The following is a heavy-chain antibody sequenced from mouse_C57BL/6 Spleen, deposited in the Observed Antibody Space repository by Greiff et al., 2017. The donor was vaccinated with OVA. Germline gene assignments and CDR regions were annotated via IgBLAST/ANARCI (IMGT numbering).Heavy chain of an antibody. J-gene: IGHJ3*01. CDR2: IYPGDGDT. V-gene: IGHV1-82*01. CDR1: GYAFSSSW. D-gene: IGHD2-3*01. Sequence: VQLQQSGPELVKPGASVKISCKASGYAFSSSWMNWVKQRPGKGLEWIGRIYPGDGDTNYNGKFKGKATLTADKSSTTAYMQLSSLKSEDSAVYFSARRSYDGYFDWGQGTLVTVSA. CDR3: ARRSYDGYFD.